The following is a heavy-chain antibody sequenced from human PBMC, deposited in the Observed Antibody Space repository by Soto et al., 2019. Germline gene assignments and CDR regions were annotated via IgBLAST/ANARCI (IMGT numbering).Heavy chain of an antibody. Sequence: QVLLQESGPGLVKPSETLSLSCTVSGDPISRYHWSWIRQTPGKGLEWIGYVHNSGSTSYNPSLKSRVTISIDTSRKQFSLRLRSVTAADTAVYYCTGDRNNRVWYKYWGQGTLVTVSS. CDR3: TGDRNNRVWYKY. CDR1: GDPISRYH. J-gene: IGHJ4*02. V-gene: IGHV4-59*01. D-gene: IGHD6-19*01. CDR2: VHNSGST.